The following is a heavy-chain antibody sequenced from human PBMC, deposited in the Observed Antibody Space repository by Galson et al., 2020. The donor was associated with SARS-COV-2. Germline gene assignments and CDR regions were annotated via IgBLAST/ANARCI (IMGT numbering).Heavy chain of an antibody. V-gene: IGHV4-30-4*07. CDR3: AREPILQSDPWGWFDP. CDR2: MYFSGST. J-gene: IGHJ5*02. CDR1: GGSISSGGYS. Sequence: SETLSLTCAVSGGSISSGGYSWSWIRQPPGKGLEWIGYMYFSGSTYYNPSLKGRVSISADTSKNQLSLKLSSATPADTAVYYCAREPILQSDPWGWFDPWGQGTLVTVSS. D-gene: IGHD2-15*01.